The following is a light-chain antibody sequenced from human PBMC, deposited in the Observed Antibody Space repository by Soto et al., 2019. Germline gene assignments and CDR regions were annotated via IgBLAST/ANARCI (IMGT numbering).Light chain of an antibody. CDR1: QSVSSN. V-gene: IGKV3-15*01. J-gene: IGKJ4*02. CDR2: GAS. CDR3: QQYNNWPPR. Sequence: EIVMTQSPATLSVSPGGRATLSCRSSQSVSSNLAWYQQKPGQAPRLLIYGASTRATGIPARFSGSGSGTEFTLTISSLQSEDFAVYYCQQYNNWPPRFGGGTKVEIK.